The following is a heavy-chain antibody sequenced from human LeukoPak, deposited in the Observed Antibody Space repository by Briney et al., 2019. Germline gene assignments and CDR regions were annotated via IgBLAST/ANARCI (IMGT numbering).Heavy chain of an antibody. CDR3: ARSGSTGYSLDY. V-gene: IGHV1-2*02. CDR1: GYXFTGYF. J-gene: IGHJ4*02. Sequence: ASVKVSCKPSGYXFTGYFIHWVRQAPGQGLEWMGCIDPNSGDTKYAQKFQGRVSMPRDTSTRTAYMELSRLRSDDTAVYFCARSGSTGYSLDYWGQGTLVTVSS. D-gene: IGHD3-22*01. CDR2: IDPNSGDT.